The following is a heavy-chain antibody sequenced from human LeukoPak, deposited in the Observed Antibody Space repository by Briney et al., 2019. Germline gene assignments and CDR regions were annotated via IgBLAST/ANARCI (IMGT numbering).Heavy chain of an antibody. Sequence: GGSLRLSCAASGFTFSSYAMSWVRQAPGKGLEWVSAMSSSGISTYYADSGKGRFTISRDNSKNTLYLQMSSLRAGDTAVVYCAKVRGGYAFDIWGQGTMVTVSS. V-gene: IGHV3-23*01. CDR2: MSSSGIST. CDR3: AKVRGGYAFDI. D-gene: IGHD3-16*01. CDR1: GFTFSSYA. J-gene: IGHJ3*02.